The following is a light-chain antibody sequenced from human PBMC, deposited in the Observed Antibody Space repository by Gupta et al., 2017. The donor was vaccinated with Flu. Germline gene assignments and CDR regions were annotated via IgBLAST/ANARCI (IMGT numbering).Light chain of an antibody. J-gene: IGKJ4*01. V-gene: IGKV3-11*01. CDR1: QSVGT. CDR2: DAS. Sequence: EIVLRQFPATLSWSPGERATLSCRASQSVGTLAWYQQKPGQAPRLLIYDASTRAAGIPIRFSGSGSGADFTPTTTSLEPEDFAFYYCQESTDRAGPTFGGGTKVEIK. CDR3: QESTDRAGPT.